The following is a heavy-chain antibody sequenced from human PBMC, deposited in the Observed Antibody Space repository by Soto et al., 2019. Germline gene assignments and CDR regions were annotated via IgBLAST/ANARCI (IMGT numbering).Heavy chain of an antibody. CDR3: ARGYYDFWSGYYNYYYYMDV. V-gene: IGHV4-59*01. CDR1: GGSISSYY. Sequence: ETLSLTCTVSGGSISSYYWSWIRQPPGKGLEWIGYIYYSGSTNYNPSLKSRVTISVDTSKNQFSLKLSSVTAADTAVYYCARGYYDFWSGYYNYYYYMDVWGKGTTVTVSS. D-gene: IGHD3-3*01. J-gene: IGHJ6*03. CDR2: IYYSGST.